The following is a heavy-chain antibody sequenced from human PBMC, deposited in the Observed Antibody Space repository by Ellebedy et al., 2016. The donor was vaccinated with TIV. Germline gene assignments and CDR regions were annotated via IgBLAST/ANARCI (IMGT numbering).Heavy chain of an antibody. CDR3: ARDDASNPRVLAY. J-gene: IGHJ4*02. D-gene: IGHD2-2*01. Sequence: GSLRLSCTVSGGSISSYFRNWIRQTPGKGLQWIGNIYYSGTINYNPSLKSRVSMSVDTSKTLFSLKLTSVTAADTAIYYCARDDASNPRVLAYWGQGTLVTVSS. V-gene: IGHV4-59*01. CDR2: IYYSGTI. CDR1: GGSISSYF.